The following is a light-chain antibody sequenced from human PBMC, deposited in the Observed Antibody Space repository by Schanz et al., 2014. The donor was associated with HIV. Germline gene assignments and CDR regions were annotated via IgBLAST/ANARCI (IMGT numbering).Light chain of an antibody. V-gene: IGLV2-14*03. CDR2: DVS. Sequence: QSALTQPASVSGSPGQSITISCTGTSSDIGRYNYVSWYQHHPGKAPKLMIYDVSNRPSGVSNRFSGSKSGNTASLTISGLQAEDEADYHCSSASSYTPITSLVFGGGTQLTVL. CDR3: SSASSYTPITSLV. CDR1: SSDIGRYNY. J-gene: IGLJ3*02.